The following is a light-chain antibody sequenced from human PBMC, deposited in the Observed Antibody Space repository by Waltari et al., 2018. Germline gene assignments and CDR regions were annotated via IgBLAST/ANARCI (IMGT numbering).Light chain of an antibody. CDR2: NNN. V-gene: IGLV1-47*02. CDR1: SSNIGSNY. CDR3: SAWDNSLSVL. Sequence: SVLTQPPSASGAPGQSVTISCSGSSSNIGSNYVYWYQQLSGKAPKLLIYNNNQRPSGVPDRFSGSKSGTSASLAISGLQSKDEADYYCSAWDNSLSVLFGGGTRLTVL. J-gene: IGLJ2*01.